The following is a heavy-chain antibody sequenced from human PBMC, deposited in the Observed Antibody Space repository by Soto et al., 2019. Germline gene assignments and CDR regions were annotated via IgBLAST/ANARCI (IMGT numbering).Heavy chain of an antibody. D-gene: IGHD6-6*01. CDR3: AKDMRIAVRRGENDY. V-gene: IGHV3-23*01. Sequence: GGSLRLSCAASGFTFSSYAMSWVRQAPGKGLEWVSAISGSGGSTYYADSVKGRFTISRDNSKNTLYLQMNSLRAEDTAVYYCAKDMRIAVRRGENDYWGQGTLVTVSS. CDR2: ISGSGGST. J-gene: IGHJ4*02. CDR1: GFTFSSYA.